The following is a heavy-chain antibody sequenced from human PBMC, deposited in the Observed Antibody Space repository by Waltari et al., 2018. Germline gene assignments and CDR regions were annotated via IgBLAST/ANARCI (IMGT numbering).Heavy chain of an antibody. Sequence: CAASGFTFSSYWMSWVRQAPGKGLEWVANIKQDGSEKYYVDSVKGRFTISRDNAKNSLYLQMNSLRAEDTAVYYCARLLGSGSFSHLFDYWGQGTLVTVSS. CDR2: IKQDGSEK. CDR1: GFTFSSYW. CDR3: ARLLGSGSFSHLFDY. D-gene: IGHD3-10*01. J-gene: IGHJ4*02. V-gene: IGHV3-7*01.